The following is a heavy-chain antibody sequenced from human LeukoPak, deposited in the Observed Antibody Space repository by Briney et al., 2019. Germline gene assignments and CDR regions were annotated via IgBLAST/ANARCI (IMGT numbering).Heavy chain of an antibody. D-gene: IGHD1-26*01. J-gene: IGHJ4*02. CDR1: GGTFSSYA. Sequence: ASVKVSCKASGGTFSSYAISWVRQAPGQGLEWMGGIIPIFGTANYAQKFQGRVTITADESTSTAYMELSSLRSEDTAVYYCASYDSGSYYSELLLTYYFDYWGQGTLVTVSS. V-gene: IGHV1-69*13. CDR2: IIPIFGTA. CDR3: ASYDSGSYYSELLLTYYFDY.